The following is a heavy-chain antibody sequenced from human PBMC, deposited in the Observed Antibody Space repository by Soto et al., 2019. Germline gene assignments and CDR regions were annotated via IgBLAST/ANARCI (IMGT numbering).Heavy chain of an antibody. J-gene: IGHJ6*02. V-gene: IGHV1-58*01. CDR2: IVVGSGNT. CDR1: GFTFTSSA. Sequence: SVKVSCKASGFTFTSSAVQWVRQARGQRLEWIGWIVVGSGNTNYAQKFQERVTITRDMSTSTAYMELSSLRSEDTAVYYCAADRTYDFWSGSEARNYYGMDVWRQGTTVTVSS. D-gene: IGHD3-3*01. CDR3: AADRTYDFWSGSEARNYYGMDV.